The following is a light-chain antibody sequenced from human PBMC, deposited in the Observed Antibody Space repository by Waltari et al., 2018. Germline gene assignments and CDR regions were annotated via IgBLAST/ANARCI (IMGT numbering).Light chain of an antibody. CDR3: CSYVRSVSFV. Sequence: QSALPQPASLSGSPGHSTPIPCTGTSRAVWYYNPVSWYQQPPGKAPKLFIYEVDKRPSGISNRFSGSKSGNTASLTISGLQAEDEADYYCCSYVRSVSFVFGGGTKLTVL. CDR1: SRAVWYYNP. J-gene: IGLJ2*01. V-gene: IGLV2-23*02. CDR2: EVD.